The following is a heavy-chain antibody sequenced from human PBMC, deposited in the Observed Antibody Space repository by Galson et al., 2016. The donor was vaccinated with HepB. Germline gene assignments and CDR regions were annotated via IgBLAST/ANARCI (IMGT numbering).Heavy chain of an antibody. Sequence: SLRLSCAASGLIFSHTGIQWVRQAPGKGLDWEAAISSDGSNEYYADSVKGRFVISRDSSKNSVYLEMNSLTSEDTATYFCAYDSSGFYPRDALDVWGQGTMVIVSS. J-gene: IGHJ3*01. CDR3: AYDSSGFYPRDALDV. CDR2: ISSDGSNE. V-gene: IGHV3-30*03. D-gene: IGHD3-22*01. CDR1: GLIFSHTG.